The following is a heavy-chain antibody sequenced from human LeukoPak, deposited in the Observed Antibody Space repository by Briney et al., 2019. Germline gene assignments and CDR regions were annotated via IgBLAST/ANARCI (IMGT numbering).Heavy chain of an antibody. CDR2: IKADGGEK. D-gene: IGHD6-19*01. J-gene: IGHJ3*02. CDR3: ARVRYSSGWRNSMDAFDI. CDR1: GFTFSTYW. Sequence: PGGSLRLSCAASGFTFSTYWMNWFRQTPGKGLEWVAKIKADGGEKDHVASVKGRFTISRDNAKNTLYLQMNSQRAEDTAVYYCARVRYSSGWRNSMDAFDIWGQGTMVTVSS. V-gene: IGHV3-7*01.